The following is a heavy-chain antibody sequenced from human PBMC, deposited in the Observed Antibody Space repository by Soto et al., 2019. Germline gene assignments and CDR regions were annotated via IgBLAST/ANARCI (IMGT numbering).Heavy chain of an antibody. J-gene: IGHJ4*02. CDR2: ILPFFGTA. CDR3: ARCRYSYGFWSPFDY. Sequence: SVNCSYKATGGTCSRYAISWVQQAPGQGLEWMGGILPFFGTANYAQKFQGRVTITADKSTSTAYMELSSLRSEDTAVYYWARCRYSYGFWSPFDYWGQGTLVTVSS. D-gene: IGHD5-18*01. CDR1: GGTCSRYA. V-gene: IGHV1-69*06.